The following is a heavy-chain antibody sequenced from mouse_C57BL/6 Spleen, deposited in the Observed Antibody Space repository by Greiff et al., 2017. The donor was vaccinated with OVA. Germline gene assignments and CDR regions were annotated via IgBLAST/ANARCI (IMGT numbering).Heavy chain of an antibody. D-gene: IGHD1-1*01. Sequence: QVQLQQPGAELVKPGASVKLSCKASGYTFTSYWMHCVKQRPGRGLEWIGRIDPNSGGTKYNEKFKSKATLTVDKPSSTAYMQLSSLTSEDSAVYYCASPITTVVADAMDYWGQGTSVTVSS. V-gene: IGHV1-72*01. CDR2: IDPNSGGT. CDR1: GYTFTSYW. J-gene: IGHJ4*01. CDR3: ASPITTVVADAMDY.